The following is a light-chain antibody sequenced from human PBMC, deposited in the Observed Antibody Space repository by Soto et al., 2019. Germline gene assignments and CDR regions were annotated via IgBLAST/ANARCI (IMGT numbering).Light chain of an antibody. CDR3: QQFSSYPLT. CDR2: DAS. V-gene: IGKV3-11*01. CDR1: QSVGSY. J-gene: IGKJ4*01. Sequence: EIVLTQSPATLSLSPGERSTLSCRASQSVGSYLAWYQQKPGQAPRLLIYDASKRATGIPDRFRGGGSGTDFTLTISRLEPEDFAVYYCQQFSSYPLTFGGGTKVDIK.